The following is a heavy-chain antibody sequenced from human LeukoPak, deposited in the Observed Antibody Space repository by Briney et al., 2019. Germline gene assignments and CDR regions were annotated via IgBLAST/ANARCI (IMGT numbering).Heavy chain of an antibody. J-gene: IGHJ3*02. CDR3: ASATNYDTAPGAFDI. CDR1: GYTLTGYY. D-gene: IGHD3-3*01. Sequence: ASVKVSCKASGYTLTGYYMHWVRQAPGQGLEWMGIINPSGGSTSYAQKFQGRVTMTRDTSTSTVYMELSSLRSEDTAVYYCASATNYDTAPGAFDIWGQGTMVTVSS. CDR2: INPSGGST. V-gene: IGHV1-46*01.